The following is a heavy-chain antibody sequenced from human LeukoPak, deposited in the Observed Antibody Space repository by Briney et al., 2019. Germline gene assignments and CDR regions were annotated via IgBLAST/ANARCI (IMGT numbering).Heavy chain of an antibody. V-gene: IGHV3-23*01. J-gene: IGHJ4*02. CDR2: ISTSGDST. D-gene: IGHD2-2*01. Sequence: GGSLRLSCAASGFTFTRYVMSWVRHAPGKGLEWVSGISTSGDSTFNADSVKGRFTISRDNSNSTLYLQMNSLRAEDTAIYYCAKGDQPLLYGGAFDYWGQGTLLTVSS. CDR1: GFTFTRYV. CDR3: AKGDQPLLYGGAFDY.